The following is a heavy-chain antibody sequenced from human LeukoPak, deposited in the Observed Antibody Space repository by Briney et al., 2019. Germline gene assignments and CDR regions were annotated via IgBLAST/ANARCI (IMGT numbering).Heavy chain of an antibody. CDR3: ARAYDILPDAFDI. CDR1: GYTFTRYD. J-gene: IGHJ3*02. V-gene: IGHV1-8*01. Sequence: ASVKVSCKASGYTFTRYDINWVRQATGQGLEWMGWMNPNSGNTGYAQKFQGRVTMTRNTSISTAYMELSSLRSEDTAVYYCARAYDILPDAFDIWGQGTMVTVS. CDR2: MNPNSGNT. D-gene: IGHD3-9*01.